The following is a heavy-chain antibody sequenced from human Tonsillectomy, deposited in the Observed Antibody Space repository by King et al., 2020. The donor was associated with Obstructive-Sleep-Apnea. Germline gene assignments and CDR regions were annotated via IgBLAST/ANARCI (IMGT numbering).Heavy chain of an antibody. Sequence: QLVQSGAEVKKPGSSVKVSCKASGGTFSIYAISWVRQAPGQGLECMGGIIPIFGTASYAQKVQGRVTITADECTGTAYMELSSLRSEDTAVYYCARDKSGGGYGMDVWGQGTTVTVSS. CDR2: IIPIFGTA. CDR1: GGTFSIYA. V-gene: IGHV1-69*01. J-gene: IGHJ6*02. CDR3: ARDKSGGGYGMDV. D-gene: IGHD6-25*01.